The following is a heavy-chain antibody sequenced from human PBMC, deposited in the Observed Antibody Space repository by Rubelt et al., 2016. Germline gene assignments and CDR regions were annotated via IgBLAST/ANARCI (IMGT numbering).Heavy chain of an antibody. CDR1: GFTFSSYA. V-gene: IGHV3-48*01. J-gene: IGHJ4*02. Sequence: QLVESGGGVVQPGKSLRLSCAASGFTFSSYAMHWVRQAPGKGLEWVSYISSSSSTIYYADSVKGRFTISRDNAKNSLYLQMNSLRAEDTAVYYCARAYYYDSSGRKIREAFDYWGQGILVTVSA. D-gene: IGHD3-22*01. CDR2: ISSSSSTI. CDR3: ARAYYYDSSGRKIREAFDY.